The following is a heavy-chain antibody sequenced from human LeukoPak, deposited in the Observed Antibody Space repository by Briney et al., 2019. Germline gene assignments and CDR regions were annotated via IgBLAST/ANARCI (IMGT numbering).Heavy chain of an antibody. Sequence: ASVKVSCKASGYTFTDYYINWVRQAPGQGLEGIGWINPNSGDTNYAQKFQDRVTMTRDTSISTAYIELNFLRSDDTAVFYCARGDYYGSPKVVAAWGQGTLVTVSS. CDR1: GYTFTDYY. D-gene: IGHD3-10*01. CDR3: ARGDYYGSPKVVAA. CDR2: INPNSGDT. V-gene: IGHV1-2*02. J-gene: IGHJ5*02.